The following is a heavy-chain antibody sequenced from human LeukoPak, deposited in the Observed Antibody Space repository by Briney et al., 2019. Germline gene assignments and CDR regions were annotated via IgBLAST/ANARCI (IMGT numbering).Heavy chain of an antibody. J-gene: IGHJ5*02. CDR3: ARDPGWEQWQNWFDP. D-gene: IGHD6-19*01. CDR1: GFTFSSYS. CDR2: ISSSSSYI. Sequence: GGSLRLSCAASGFTFSSYSMNWVRQAPGKGLEWVSSISSSSSYIYYAGSVKGRFTISRDNAKNSLYLQMNSLRAEDTAVYYCARDPGWEQWQNWFDPWGQGTLVSVSS. V-gene: IGHV3-21*01.